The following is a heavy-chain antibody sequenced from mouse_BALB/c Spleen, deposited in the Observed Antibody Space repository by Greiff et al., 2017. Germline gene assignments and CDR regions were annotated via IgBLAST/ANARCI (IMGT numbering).Heavy chain of an antibody. CDR2: INPSNGGT. CDR3: TRGGSNWDYFDY. Sequence: QVQLKESGAELVKPGASVKLSCKASGYTFTSYYMYWVKQRPGQGLEWIGEINPSNGGTNFNEKFKSKATLTVDKSSSTAYMQLSSLTSEDSAVYYCTRGGSNWDYFDYWGQGTTLTVSS. J-gene: IGHJ2*01. V-gene: IGHV1S81*02. D-gene: IGHD4-1*01. CDR1: GYTFTSYY.